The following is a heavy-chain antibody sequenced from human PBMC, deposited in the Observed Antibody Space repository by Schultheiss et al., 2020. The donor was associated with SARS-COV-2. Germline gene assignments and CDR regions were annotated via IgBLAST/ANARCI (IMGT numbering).Heavy chain of an antibody. J-gene: IGHJ4*02. V-gene: IGHV4-61*08. CDR2: IYYSGST. CDR3: AKARTPYYYGSGSSGGFDY. D-gene: IGHD3-10*01. Sequence: SETLSLTCTVSGGSISSGGYYWSWIRQHPGKGLEWIGYIYYSGSTNYNPSLKSRVTMSVDTSKNQFSLKLSSVTAADTVVYYCAKARTPYYYGSGSSGGFDYWGQGTLVTVSS. CDR1: GGSISSGGYY.